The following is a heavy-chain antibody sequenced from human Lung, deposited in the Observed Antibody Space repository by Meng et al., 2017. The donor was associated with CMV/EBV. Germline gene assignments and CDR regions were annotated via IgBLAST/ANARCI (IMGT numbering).Heavy chain of an antibody. CDR1: GYTFGIFG. CDR3: ARAGAAVTTHFDF. Sequence: QVQLVQSGAELQKPGASVNVSCKASGYTFGIFGITWVRQAPGQGREWVGWISAENGNTNYAQKFRGRVTLTTDTSTKTAYMDLRGLRSDDSAVYYCARAGAAVTTHFDFWGRGTLVTVSS. D-gene: IGHD4-17*01. V-gene: IGHV1-18*01. CDR2: ISAENGNT. J-gene: IGHJ4*02.